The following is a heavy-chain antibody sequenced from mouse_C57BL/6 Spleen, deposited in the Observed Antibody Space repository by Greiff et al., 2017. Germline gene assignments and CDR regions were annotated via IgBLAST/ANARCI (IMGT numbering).Heavy chain of an antibody. V-gene: IGHV3-6*01. CDR1: GYSITSGYY. CDR2: ISYDGSN. Sequence: EVKVEESGPGLVKPSQSLSLTCSVTGYSITSGYYWNWIRQFPGNKLEWMGYISYDGSNNYNPSLKNRISITRDTSKNQFFLKLNSVTTEDTATYYCARTYGSRAPFDYWGQGTTLTVSS. CDR3: ARTYGSRAPFDY. J-gene: IGHJ2*01. D-gene: IGHD1-1*01.